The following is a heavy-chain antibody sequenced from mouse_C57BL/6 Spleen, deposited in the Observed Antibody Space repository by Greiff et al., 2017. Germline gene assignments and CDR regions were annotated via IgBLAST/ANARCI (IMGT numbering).Heavy chain of an antibody. CDR1: GYSITSGYY. D-gene: IGHD1-1*01. Sequence: EVKLQQSGPGLVKPSQSLSLTCSVTGYSITSGYYWNWIRQFPGNKLEWMGYISYDGSNNYNPSLKNRISITRDTSKNQFFLKLNSVTTEDTATYYCAREEAPLYGSSSYYAMDYWGQGTSVTVSS. J-gene: IGHJ4*01. V-gene: IGHV3-6*01. CDR3: AREEAPLYGSSSYYAMDY. CDR2: ISYDGSN.